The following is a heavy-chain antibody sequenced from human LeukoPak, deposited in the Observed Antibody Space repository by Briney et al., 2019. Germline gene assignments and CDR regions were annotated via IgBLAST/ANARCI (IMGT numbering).Heavy chain of an antibody. Sequence: GGSLRLSCAASGFTFSSYAMSWVRQAPGKGLEWVSAFSGSGGSTYYADSVKGRFTISRDNSENTLFLRMNSLRAEDTAVYYCAKATGYLLWGQGTLVIVSS. CDR1: GFTFSSYA. V-gene: IGHV3-23*01. D-gene: IGHD1-14*01. J-gene: IGHJ4*02. CDR3: AKATGYLL. CDR2: FSGSGGST.